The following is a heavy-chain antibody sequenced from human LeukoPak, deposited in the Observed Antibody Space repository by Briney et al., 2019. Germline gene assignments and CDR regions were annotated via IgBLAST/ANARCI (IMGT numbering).Heavy chain of an antibody. CDR1: GYTFTSYG. D-gene: IGHD4-17*01. CDR2: ISAYNGNT. V-gene: IGHV1-18*01. CDR3: ARVTQTDYDFDY. J-gene: IGHJ4*02. Sequence: VASVKVSCKASGYTFTSYGISRVRQAPGQGLEWMGWISAYNGNTDYAQKLQGRVTMTTDTSTSTAYMELRSLRSDDTAVYYCARVTQTDYDFDYWGQGTLVTVSS.